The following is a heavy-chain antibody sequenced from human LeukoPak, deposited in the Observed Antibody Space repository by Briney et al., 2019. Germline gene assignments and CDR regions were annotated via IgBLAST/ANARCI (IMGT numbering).Heavy chain of an antibody. D-gene: IGHD2-21*02. CDR1: GFAFSSYG. V-gene: IGHV3-30*02. J-gene: IGHJ4*02. CDR3: AKDTGQPLLSQGNFDY. Sequence: PGGSLRLSCAASGFAFSSYGMHWVRQAPGKGLEWVAYIHYDSTTEDYADSVKGRFTISRDNSKNTLYLQMNSLRAEDTAVYYCAKDTGQPLLSQGNFDYWGQGTLVTVSS. CDR2: IHYDSTTE.